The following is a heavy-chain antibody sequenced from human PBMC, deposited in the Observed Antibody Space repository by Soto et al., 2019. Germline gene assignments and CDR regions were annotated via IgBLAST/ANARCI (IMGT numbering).Heavy chain of an antibody. J-gene: IGHJ6*02. Sequence: GESLKISCKGSVYSFTSYWISWVRQMPGKGLEWMGRIDPSDSYTNYSPSFQGHVTISADKSISTAYLQWSSLKASDTAMYYCARRIAVAGTDYYYGMDVWGQGTTVTVSS. CDR3: ARRIAVAGTDYYYGMDV. CDR1: VYSFTSYW. CDR2: IDPSDSYT. V-gene: IGHV5-10-1*01. D-gene: IGHD6-19*01.